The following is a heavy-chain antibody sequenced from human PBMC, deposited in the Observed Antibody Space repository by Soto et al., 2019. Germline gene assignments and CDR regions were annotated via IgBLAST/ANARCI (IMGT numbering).Heavy chain of an antibody. CDR2: ISSDGNHK. Sequence: VQLVESGGGVVQPGGSLGLSYAASGFTVSSYTMHWVRQAPGQGLEWVAVISSDGNHKYYTDSVKGRFTISRDTSTNTLYLQMNSLRAEDTAVYYCARWEQPLFDYWGQGTLVTVSS. CDR1: GFTVSSYT. J-gene: IGHJ4*02. D-gene: IGHD1-26*01. CDR3: ARWEQPLFDY. V-gene: IGHV3-30-3*01.